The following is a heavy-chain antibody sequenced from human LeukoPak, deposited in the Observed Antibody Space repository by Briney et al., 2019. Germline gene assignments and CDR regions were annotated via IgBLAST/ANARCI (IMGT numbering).Heavy chain of an antibody. J-gene: IGHJ4*02. V-gene: IGHV3-23*01. CDR1: IFTFSIYA. CDR3: AKDPKGVGATPSIDY. Sequence: TGGCLRLSCAASIFTFSIYAMSGVRQAPGKGLEWVSAISGSGGSTNYADSVKGRFTHSRDNSKNTLYLQMNSMRAEDTAVYYCAKDPKGVGATPSIDYWGQGTLVTVSS. CDR2: ISGSGGST. D-gene: IGHD1-26*01.